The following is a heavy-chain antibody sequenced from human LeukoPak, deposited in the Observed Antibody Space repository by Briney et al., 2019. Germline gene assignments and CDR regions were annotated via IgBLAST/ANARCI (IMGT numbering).Heavy chain of an antibody. CDR1: GFTFSSYA. V-gene: IGHV3-30-3*01. CDR3: AKGGPEGGYFQH. J-gene: IGHJ1*01. Sequence: GRSLRLSCAASGFTFSSYAMHWVRQAPGKGLEWVAVISYDGSNKYYADSVKGRFTISRDNSKNTLYLQMNSLRAEDTAVYYCAKGGPEGGYFQHWGQGTLVTVSS. CDR2: ISYDGSNK. D-gene: IGHD3-16*01.